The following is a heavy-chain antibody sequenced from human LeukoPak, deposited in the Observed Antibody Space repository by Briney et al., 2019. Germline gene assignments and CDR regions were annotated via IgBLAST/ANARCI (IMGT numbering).Heavy chain of an antibody. CDR2: IYSGGST. J-gene: IGHJ4*02. Sequence: GGSLRLSCAASGFTVSSNYMSWVRQAPGKGLEWVSVIYSGGSTYYADSVKGRFTISRDNSKNTLYLQMNSLRAEDTAVYYCAKSAVATSASHYFDYWGQGTLVTVSS. V-gene: IGHV3-66*01. CDR1: GFTVSSNY. D-gene: IGHD5-12*01. CDR3: AKSAVATSASHYFDY.